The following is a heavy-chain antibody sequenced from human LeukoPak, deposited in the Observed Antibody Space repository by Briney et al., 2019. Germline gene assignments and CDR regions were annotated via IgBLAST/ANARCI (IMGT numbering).Heavy chain of an antibody. D-gene: IGHD6-19*01. CDR2: IIPILGIA. CDR3: AREMRAGPLGY. CDR1: GGTFSSYA. J-gene: IGHJ4*02. Sequence: SVKVSCKASGGTFSSYAISWVRQAPGQGLEWMGRIIPILGIANYAQKFQGRVTITADKSTSTAYMELSSLRSEDTAVYYCAREMRAGPLGYWGQGTLVTVSS. V-gene: IGHV1-69*04.